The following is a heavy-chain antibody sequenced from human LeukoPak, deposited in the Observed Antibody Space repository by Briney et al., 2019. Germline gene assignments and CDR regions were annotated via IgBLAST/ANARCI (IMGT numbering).Heavy chain of an antibody. Sequence: SETLSLTCTVSGGSIGSHYWTWIRQPPGKGLEWIGYIYYSGSTNYNPSLKSRVTISVDTSKNQFSLKLSSVTAADTAVYYCAGGGTNSYYYYMDVWGKGTTVTISS. D-gene: IGHD1-1*01. CDR2: IYYSGST. V-gene: IGHV4-59*11. J-gene: IGHJ6*03. CDR1: GGSIGSHY. CDR3: AGGGTNSYYYYMDV.